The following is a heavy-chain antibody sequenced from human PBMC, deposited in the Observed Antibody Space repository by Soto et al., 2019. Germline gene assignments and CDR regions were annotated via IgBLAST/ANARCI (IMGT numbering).Heavy chain of an antibody. V-gene: IGHV4-31*03. Sequence: SETLSLTCTVSGGSISSGGYYWSWIRQHPGKGLEWIGYIYYSGSTYYNPSLKSRVTISVDTSKNQFSLKLSSVTAADTAVYYCARGTISPSLRFLEWLLPSLDYWGQGTLVTVSS. CDR3: ARGTISPSLRFLEWLLPSLDY. CDR1: GGSISSGGYY. J-gene: IGHJ4*02. CDR2: IYYSGST. D-gene: IGHD3-3*01.